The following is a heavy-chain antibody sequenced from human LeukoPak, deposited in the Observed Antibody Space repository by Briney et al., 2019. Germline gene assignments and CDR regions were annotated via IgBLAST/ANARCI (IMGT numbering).Heavy chain of an antibody. Sequence: ASVKVSCKASGGTFRSYAISWVRQAPGQGLEWMGRIIPILGIANYAQKFQGRVTITADKSTSTAYMELSSLRSEDTAVYYCARDLYYYDSSGYSDYWGQGTLVTVSS. CDR2: IIPILGIA. D-gene: IGHD3-22*01. J-gene: IGHJ4*02. CDR1: GGTFRSYA. V-gene: IGHV1-69*04. CDR3: ARDLYYYDSSGYSDY.